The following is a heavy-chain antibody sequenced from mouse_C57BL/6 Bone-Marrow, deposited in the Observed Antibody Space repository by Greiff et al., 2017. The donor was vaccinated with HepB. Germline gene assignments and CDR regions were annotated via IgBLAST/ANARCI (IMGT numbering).Heavy chain of an antibody. CDR2: IYPRSGNT. CDR3: ANSSGYGY. V-gene: IGHV1-81*01. Sequence: QVQLQPSGAELARPGASVKLSCKASGYTFTSYGISWVKQRTGQGLEWIGEIYPRSGNTYYNEKFKGKATLTADKSSSTAYMELRSLTSEDSAVYVCANSSGYGYWGQGTTLTVSS. CDR1: GYTFTSYG. J-gene: IGHJ2*01. D-gene: IGHD3-2*02.